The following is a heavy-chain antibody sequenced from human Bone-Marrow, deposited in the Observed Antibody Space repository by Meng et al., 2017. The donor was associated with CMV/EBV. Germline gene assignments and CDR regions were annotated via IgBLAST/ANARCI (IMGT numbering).Heavy chain of an antibody. D-gene: IGHD3-3*01. Sequence: GESLKISCAASGFTFSSYSMNWVRQAPGKGLEWVSSISSSSGYRYYADSVKGRFTISRDNAKYSLYLQMNSLRAEDTALYYCARWGNATSFLYYDFWSGYYGPYGMDVWGQGTTVTVSS. V-gene: IGHV3-21*01. CDR3: ARWGNATSFLYYDFWSGYYGPYGMDV. CDR2: ISSSSGYR. CDR1: GFTFSSYS. J-gene: IGHJ6*02.